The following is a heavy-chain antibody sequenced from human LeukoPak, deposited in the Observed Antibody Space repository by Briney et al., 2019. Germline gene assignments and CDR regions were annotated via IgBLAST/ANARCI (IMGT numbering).Heavy chain of an antibody. Sequence: PGGSLRLSCAASGFTFSNYGMHWVRQAPGKGLEWVVFIRYDGSNKYYADSVKGRFTISRDNSKNTLYLQMNSLRAEDTAVYYCARYDSSGYYFDYWGQGTLVTVSS. J-gene: IGHJ4*02. D-gene: IGHD3-22*01. CDR1: GFTFSNYG. V-gene: IGHV3-30*02. CDR3: ARYDSSGYYFDY. CDR2: IRYDGSNK.